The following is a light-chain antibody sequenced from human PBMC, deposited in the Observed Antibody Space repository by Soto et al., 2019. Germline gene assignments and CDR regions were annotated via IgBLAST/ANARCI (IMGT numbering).Light chain of an antibody. Sequence: SYELTQPPSVSVSPGRTARITCSGDALPKQYVYWYQQKPGQAPVLVIYKDTERPSGIPERFSGSSSGTTVTLTISGVQAEDEADYYCQSADSSGNFVVFGGGTKVTVL. CDR3: QSADSSGNFVV. CDR2: KDT. CDR1: ALPKQY. V-gene: IGLV3-25*03. J-gene: IGLJ2*01.